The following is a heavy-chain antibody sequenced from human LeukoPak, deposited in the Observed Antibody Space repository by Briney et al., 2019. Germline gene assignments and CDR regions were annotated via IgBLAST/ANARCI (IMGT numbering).Heavy chain of an antibody. J-gene: IGHJ6*02. CDR1: GGSISSSSYY. CDR2: IYYSGST. CDR3: ARHYDILTGNYYYYYGMDV. V-gene: IGHV4-39*01. D-gene: IGHD3-9*01. Sequence: SETLSLTCTVSGGSISSSSYYWGWIRQPPGKGLEWIGSIYYSGSTHYNPSLKSRVTISVDTSKNQFSLKLSSVTAADTAVYYCARHYDILTGNYYYYYGMDVWGQGTTVTVSS.